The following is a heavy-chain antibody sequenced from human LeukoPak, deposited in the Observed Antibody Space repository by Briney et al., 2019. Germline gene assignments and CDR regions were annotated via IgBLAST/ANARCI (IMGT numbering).Heavy chain of an antibody. J-gene: IGHJ4*02. V-gene: IGHV3-21*01. CDR3: ATLSYYYDSSIMLDY. D-gene: IGHD3-22*01. CDR2: ISSSSSYI. Sequence: GGSLRLSCAASGFTFSSYSMNWVRQAPGKGLEWVSSISSSSSYIYYADSVKGRFTISRDNAKNSLYLQMNSLRAEDTAVYYCATLSYYYDSSIMLDYWGQGTLVTVSS. CDR1: GFTFSSYS.